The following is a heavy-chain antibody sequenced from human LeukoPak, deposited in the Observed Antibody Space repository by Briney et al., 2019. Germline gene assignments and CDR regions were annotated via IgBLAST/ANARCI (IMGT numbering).Heavy chain of an antibody. CDR3: AQKGGTDH. D-gene: IGHD2-15*01. CDR2: IKQDGSEK. V-gene: IGHV3-7*01. Sequence: GGSLRLSCAASRFTFSSYWMSWVRQAPGKGLEWVANIKQDGSEKQYVDSLKGRVTISRDNAKNSLYLQMSSLRDEDTAVYYCAQKGGTDHWGQGTLVTVSS. J-gene: IGHJ4*02. CDR1: RFTFSSYW.